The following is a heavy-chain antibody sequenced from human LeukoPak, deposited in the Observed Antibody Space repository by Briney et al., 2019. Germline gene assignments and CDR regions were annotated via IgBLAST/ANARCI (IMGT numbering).Heavy chain of an antibody. CDR1: GGSFSGYY. CDR2: INHSGST. D-gene: IGHD1-26*01. CDR3: AREDPLLNWFDP. V-gene: IGHV4-34*01. J-gene: IGHJ5*02. Sequence: SETLSLTCAVYGGSFSGYYWSWIRQPPGKGLEWIGEINHSGSTNYNPSLKSRVTISVDTSKNQFSLKLSSVTAADTAVYYCAREDPLLNWFDPWGQGTLVTVSS.